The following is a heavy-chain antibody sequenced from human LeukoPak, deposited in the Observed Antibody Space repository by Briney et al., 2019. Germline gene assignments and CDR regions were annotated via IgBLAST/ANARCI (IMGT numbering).Heavy chain of an antibody. CDR3: ARARTSRSYYDSSGYRYFQH. CDR1: GGSFSGYY. Sequence: SETLSLTCAVYGGSFSGYYWSWIRQPPGKGLEWIGEINHSGSTNYNPSLKSRVTISVDTSKNQFSLKLSSVTAADTAVYYCARARTSRSYYDSSGYRYFQHWGQGTLVTVSS. V-gene: IGHV4-34*01. D-gene: IGHD3-22*01. J-gene: IGHJ1*01. CDR2: INHSGST.